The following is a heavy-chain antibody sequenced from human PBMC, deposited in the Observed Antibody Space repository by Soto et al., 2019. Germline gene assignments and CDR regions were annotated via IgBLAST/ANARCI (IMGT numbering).Heavy chain of an antibody. D-gene: IGHD5-12*01. V-gene: IGHV4-4*02. CDR1: SGSISSSNW. CDR3: ARVLKLEMSQGYPGPYYYYYMDV. J-gene: IGHJ6*03. CDR2: IYHSGST. Sequence: SETLSLTCAVSSGSISSSNWWSGGRQPAGKVLEWIGEIYHSGSTNYNPSLKSRVTISVDKSKNQFSLKLSSVTAADTAVYYCARVLKLEMSQGYPGPYYYYYMDVWGKGTTVT.